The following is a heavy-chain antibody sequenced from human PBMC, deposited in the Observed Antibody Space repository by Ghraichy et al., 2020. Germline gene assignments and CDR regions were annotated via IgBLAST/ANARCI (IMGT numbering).Heavy chain of an antibody. CDR1: GFPFSSYA. CDR3: ARSLFMAARAQIDH. CDR2: ISYDGRNK. D-gene: IGHD6-6*01. J-gene: IGHJ4*02. Sequence: GGSLRLSCAASGFPFSSYALHWVRQAPGKGLEWVAVISYDGRNKYYADSVKGRFTISRDNSKSTLDLQMYSLRLEDTAVFYCARSLFMAARAQIDHWGQGTLVTVSS. V-gene: IGHV3-30*04.